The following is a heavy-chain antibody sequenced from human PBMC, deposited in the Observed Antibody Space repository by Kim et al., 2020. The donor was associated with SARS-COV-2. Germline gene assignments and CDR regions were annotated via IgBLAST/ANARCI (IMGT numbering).Heavy chain of an antibody. V-gene: IGHV1-69*13. CDR3: AREFSYYYDSSKWFDP. J-gene: IGHJ5*02. CDR1: GGTFSSYA. D-gene: IGHD3-22*01. Sequence: SVKVSCKASGGTFSSYAISWVRQAPGQGLEWMGGIIPIFGTANYAQKFQGRVTITADESTSTAYMELSSLRSEDTAVYYCAREFSYYYDSSKWFDPWGQGTLVTVSS. CDR2: IIPIFGTA.